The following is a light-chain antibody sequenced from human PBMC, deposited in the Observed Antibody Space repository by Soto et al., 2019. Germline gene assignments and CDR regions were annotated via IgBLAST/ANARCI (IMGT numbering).Light chain of an antibody. CDR1: QSVSSY. V-gene: IGKV3-11*01. CDR3: PQRSNHMYT. J-gene: IGKJ2*01. Sequence: EIVLTQSPATLSLSPGERATLSCRASQSVSSYLAWYQQKPGQAPRLLIYDASNRATGIPARFSGSGSGTDFTLTISSLEPEDFAVYYCPQRSNHMYTFCQGTKLEIK. CDR2: DAS.